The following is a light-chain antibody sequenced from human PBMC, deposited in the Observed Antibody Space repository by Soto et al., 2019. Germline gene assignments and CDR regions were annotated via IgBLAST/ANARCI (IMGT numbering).Light chain of an antibody. J-gene: IGKJ1*01. CDR3: QQYNSIWT. CDR2: DAS. CDR1: QSISNW. V-gene: IGKV1-5*01. Sequence: DIQMTQSPSTLSASVGDRVTITCRASQSISNWLAWYQQKPGKAPRLLIYDASYLERGVPSRFSGSGSGTEFTLTISDLQPDDLATYYCQQYNSIWTFGQGTKVEI.